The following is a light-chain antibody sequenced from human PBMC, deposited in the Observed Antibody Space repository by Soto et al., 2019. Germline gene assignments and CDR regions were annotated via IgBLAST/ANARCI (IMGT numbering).Light chain of an antibody. V-gene: IGKV1-39*01. CDR1: QGVSSY. CDR2: DAS. Sequence: DIQMTQSPSSLSASVGDSVTITCRASQGVSSYLLWYQQTLGKAPQRLIYDASNLFSGVPSRFSGSGSETNFTLNISSLQPEDFATYYCQQYYSSPHTFGQGTKLETK. CDR3: QQYYSSPHT. J-gene: IGKJ2*01.